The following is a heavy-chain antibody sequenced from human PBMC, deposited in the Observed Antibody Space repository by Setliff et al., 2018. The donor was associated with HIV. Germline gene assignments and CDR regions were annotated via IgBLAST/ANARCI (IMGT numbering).Heavy chain of an antibody. CDR3: ARDAYGDSYFDY. Sequence: GESLKISCKVSGYTFTMSWVRQTPGKGLEWVSSVSSTSRYIDYADSLRGRFTISRDNARNSLYLHLNDLGAEDTAIYYCARDAYGDSYFDYWGQGTLVTSPQ. D-gene: IGHD4-17*01. CDR2: VSSTSRYI. CDR1: GYTFT. V-gene: IGHV3-21*01. J-gene: IGHJ4*02.